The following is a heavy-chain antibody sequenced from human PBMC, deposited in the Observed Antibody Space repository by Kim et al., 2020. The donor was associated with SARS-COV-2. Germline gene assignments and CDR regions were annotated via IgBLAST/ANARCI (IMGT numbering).Heavy chain of an antibody. CDR1: GYTFTSYA. CDR3: ARRYYDILTGYYAYYFDY. J-gene: IGHJ4*02. Sequence: ASVKVSCKASGYTFTSYAMHWVRQAPGQRLEWMGWINAGNGNTKYSQKFQGRVTITRDTSASTAYMELSSLRSEDTAVYYCARRYYDILTGYYAYYFDYWGQGTLVTVSS. V-gene: IGHV1-3*01. CDR2: INAGNGNT. D-gene: IGHD3-9*01.